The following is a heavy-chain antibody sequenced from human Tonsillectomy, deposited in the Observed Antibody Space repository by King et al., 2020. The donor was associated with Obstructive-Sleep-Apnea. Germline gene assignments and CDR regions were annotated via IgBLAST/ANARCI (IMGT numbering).Heavy chain of an antibody. CDR2: IWYDGSNK. CDR3: AKDHRSGWYFHF. J-gene: IGHJ4*02. D-gene: IGHD6-25*01. Sequence: QLVQSGGGVVQPGRSLRLSCAASGFTFSSYGMHWVRQAPGKGLEWVAVIWYDGSNKYYADSVKGRFTISRDNSKNTLYLQMKSLRAEDTAVYYWAKDHRSGWYFHFGAQGTLVTLPS. V-gene: IGHV3-33*06. CDR1: GFTFSSYG.